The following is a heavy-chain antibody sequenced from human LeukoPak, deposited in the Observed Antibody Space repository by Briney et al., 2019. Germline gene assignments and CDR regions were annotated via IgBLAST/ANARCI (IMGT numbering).Heavy chain of an antibody. V-gene: IGHV1-18*01. CDR2: IGTYNGNT. CDR1: GYTFTNYD. CDR3: ARMSNWKYQGFES. Sequence: ASVKVSCKASGYTFTNYDINWVRQAPGQRPEFMGWIGTYNGNTNYAQSLQGRVTMTTDTSTSTAYMELRSLRSDDTAVYYCARMSNWKYQGFESWGQGTLVTVSS. D-gene: IGHD1-7*01. J-gene: IGHJ4*02.